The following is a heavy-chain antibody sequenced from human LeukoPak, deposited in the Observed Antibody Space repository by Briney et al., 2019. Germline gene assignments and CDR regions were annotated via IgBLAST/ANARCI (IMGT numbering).Heavy chain of an antibody. J-gene: IGHJ4*02. CDR1: GYTFTGYY. D-gene: IGHD6-19*01. V-gene: IGHV1-2*06. Sequence: GASVKVSCKASGYTFTGYYMHWVRQAPGQGLEWMGRINPNSGGTNYAQKFQGRVTMTRDTSISTAYMELSRLRSDDTAVYYCARDYPHSSGWYGVYWGQGTLVTVSS. CDR3: ARDYPHSSGWYGVY. CDR2: INPNSGGT.